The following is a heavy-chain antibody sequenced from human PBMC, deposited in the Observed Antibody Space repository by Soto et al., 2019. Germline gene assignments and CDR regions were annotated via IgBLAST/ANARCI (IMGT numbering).Heavy chain of an antibody. V-gene: IGHV4-31*03. Sequence: QVQLQESGPGLVKPSQTLSLTCTVSGGSISSGGYYWSWIRQHPGKGLERIGYIYYSGSTYYNPSLNSRVTISGDTSKKQCCIKLSSVIAADTAVYYCARDLVTGRWYLDAFDIWGQGTMVTVSS. J-gene: IGHJ3*02. CDR2: IYYSGST. CDR1: GGSISSGGYY. CDR3: ARDLVTGRWYLDAFDI. D-gene: IGHD2-15*01.